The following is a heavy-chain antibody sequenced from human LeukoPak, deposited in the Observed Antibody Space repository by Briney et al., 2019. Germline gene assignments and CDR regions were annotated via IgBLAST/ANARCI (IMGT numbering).Heavy chain of an antibody. Sequence: GGSLRLSCAASGFTFSSYSMNWVRQAPGKGLEWVSSISSSSSYIYYADSVKGRFTISRDNAKNSLYLQMNSLRAEDTAVYYCARGGIVGATSDAFDIWGQGTMVTVSS. D-gene: IGHD1-26*01. CDR1: GFTFSSYS. J-gene: IGHJ3*02. CDR3: ARGGIVGATSDAFDI. CDR2: ISSSSSYI. V-gene: IGHV3-21*01.